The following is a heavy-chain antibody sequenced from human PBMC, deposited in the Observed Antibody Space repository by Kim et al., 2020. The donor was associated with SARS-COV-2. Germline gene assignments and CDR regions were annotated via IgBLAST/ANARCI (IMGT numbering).Heavy chain of an antibody. V-gene: IGHV4-31*02. D-gene: IGHD7-27*01. CDR2: T. J-gene: IGHJ4*02. Sequence: TYYNPSLKSRVTISVDTSKNQFSLKLSSVTAADTAVYYCARDLANWGYDYWGQGTLVTVSS. CDR3: ARDLANWGYDY.